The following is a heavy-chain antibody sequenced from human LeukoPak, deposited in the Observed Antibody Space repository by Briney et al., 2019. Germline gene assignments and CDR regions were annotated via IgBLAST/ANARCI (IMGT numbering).Heavy chain of an antibody. CDR1: GGTFSSCT. CDR3: ARDLLSAGATLGLGY. J-gene: IGHJ4*02. D-gene: IGHD1-26*01. CDR2: IIPILGIA. V-gene: IGHV1-69*04. Sequence: ASVTVSCKASGGTFSSCTISWVRQAPGQGLEWMGRIIPILGIANYAQKFQGRVTITADKSTSTAYMELSSLRSEDTAVYYCARDLLSAGATLGLGYWGQGTLVTVSS.